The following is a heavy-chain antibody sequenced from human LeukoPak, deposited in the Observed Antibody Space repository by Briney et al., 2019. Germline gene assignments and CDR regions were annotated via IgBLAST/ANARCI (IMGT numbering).Heavy chain of an antibody. V-gene: IGHV3-30*04. D-gene: IGHD5-12*01. CDR2: ISYDGSNK. J-gene: IGHJ4*02. CDR3: ARDPRENGGYGDPFDY. Sequence: PGRSLRLSCAASGFTFSSYAMHWVRQAPGKGLEWVAVISYDGSNKYYADSVKGRFTISRDNSKTTLYLQMNSLRAEDTAVYYCARDPRENGGYGDPFDYWGKGTLVTVSS. CDR1: GFTFSSYA.